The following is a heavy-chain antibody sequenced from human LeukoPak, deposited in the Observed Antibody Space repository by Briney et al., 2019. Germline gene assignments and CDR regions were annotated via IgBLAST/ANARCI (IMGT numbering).Heavy chain of an antibody. Sequence: GGSLRLSCAASGFTFSSYAMHWVRQAPGKGLEWVAVISFDGSNKFYADSVKGRFTISRDNSKDTLYLQMNSLRAEDTAVYYCAREGSGDYFDYWGQGTLVIVSS. D-gene: IGHD4-17*01. CDR2: ISFDGSNK. CDR3: AREGSGDYFDY. J-gene: IGHJ4*02. CDR1: GFTFSSYA. V-gene: IGHV3-30-3*01.